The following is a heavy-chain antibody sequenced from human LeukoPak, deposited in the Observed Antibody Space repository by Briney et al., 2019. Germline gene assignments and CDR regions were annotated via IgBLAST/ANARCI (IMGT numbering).Heavy chain of an antibody. Sequence: SETLSLTCAVYGGSFSGYYWSWIRQPPGKGLEWIGEINHSGSTNYNPSLKSRVTISVDTSKNQFSLQLNSVTPEDTAVYYCARVALTGDYYYYMDVWGKGTTVTVSS. D-gene: IGHD7-27*01. CDR1: GGSFSGYY. J-gene: IGHJ6*03. CDR2: INHSGST. CDR3: ARVALTGDYYYYMDV. V-gene: IGHV4-34*01.